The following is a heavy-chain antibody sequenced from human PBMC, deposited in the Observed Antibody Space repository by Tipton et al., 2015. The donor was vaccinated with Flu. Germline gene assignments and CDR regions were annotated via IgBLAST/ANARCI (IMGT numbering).Heavy chain of an antibody. V-gene: IGHV4-31*02. CDR1: GASLSGGGYY. CDR2: ILGNGNT. J-gene: IGHJ4*02. D-gene: IGHD1-20*01. Sequence: GASLSGGGYYWSWTRQYPGKGLEWIGHILGNGNTFYKPSLKSRFTLSLDTSKTQFSLNVTSVTAADTAVYYCATLAITALYDFDYWGQGTLVTVSS. CDR3: ATLAITALYDFDY.